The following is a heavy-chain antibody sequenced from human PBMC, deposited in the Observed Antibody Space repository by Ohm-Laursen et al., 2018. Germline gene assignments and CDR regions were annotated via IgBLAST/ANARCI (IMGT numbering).Heavy chain of an antibody. CDR2: IRWNSGCI. J-gene: IGHJ4*02. V-gene: IGHV3-9*01. Sequence: SLRLSCTASGFTFDDYAMHWVRQAPGKGLEWVSGIRWNSGCIGYADSVKGRFTISRDNARNSLYLQMNSLRAEDTALYYCTKAYGVRVEAAIASFDFWGQGTLVTVSS. D-gene: IGHD2-15*01. CDR1: GFTFDDYA. CDR3: TKAYGVRVEAAIASFDF.